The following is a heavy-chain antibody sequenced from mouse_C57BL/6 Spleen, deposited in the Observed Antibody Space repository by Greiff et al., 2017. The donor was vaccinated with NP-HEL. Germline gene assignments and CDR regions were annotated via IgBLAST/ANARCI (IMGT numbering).Heavy chain of an antibody. CDR2: INPNNGGT. CDR3: ARGGQLLAWFAY. CDR1: GYTFTDYN. Sequence: VQLQQSGPELVKPGASVKMSCKASGYTFTDYNMHWVKQSHGKSLEWIGYINPNNGGTSYNQKFKGKATLTVNKSSSTAYMELRSLTSEDSAVYYCARGGQLLAWFAYWGQGTLVTVSA. J-gene: IGHJ3*01. D-gene: IGHD3-3*01. V-gene: IGHV1-22*01.